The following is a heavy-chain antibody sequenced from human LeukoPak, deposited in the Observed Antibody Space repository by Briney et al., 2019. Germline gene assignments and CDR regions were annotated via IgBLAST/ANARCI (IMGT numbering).Heavy chain of an antibody. CDR1: GYSISSGYY. D-gene: IGHD1-26*01. Sequence: SETLSLTCTVSGYSISSGYYWGWIRQPPGKGLEWIGSIYHIGSTYYNPSLKSRVTISVDTSKNQFYLQLNSVTPEDTAVYYCARDQRPKRGSRQPPTDDAFDIWGQGTMVTVSS. CDR2: IYHIGST. V-gene: IGHV4-38-2*02. J-gene: IGHJ3*02. CDR3: ARDQRPKRGSRQPPTDDAFDI.